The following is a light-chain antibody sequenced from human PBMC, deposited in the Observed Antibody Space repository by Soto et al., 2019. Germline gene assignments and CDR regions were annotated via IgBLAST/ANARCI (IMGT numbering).Light chain of an antibody. CDR1: QSIGDS. J-gene: IGKJ1*01. Sequence: QMTQSPSTLSASVGDRVTITCRASQSIGDSLAWYQQKPGKAPYLLISDVSSLERGVPSRFSGSGSGTEFTLTISSMQPDDFATFYCQQYNGYSRTFGQGTKV. CDR2: DVS. V-gene: IGKV1-5*01. CDR3: QQYNGYSRT.